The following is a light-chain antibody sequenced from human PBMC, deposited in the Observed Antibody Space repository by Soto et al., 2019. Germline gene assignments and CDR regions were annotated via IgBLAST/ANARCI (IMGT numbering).Light chain of an antibody. V-gene: IGLV1-47*01. Sequence: QPVLTQPPSVSGTPGQRVTISCSGGISNIATNYVHWFQQLPGTAPKVLSNRDNQRPSGVPDRFSGSKSGTSASLAISGLRSEDEAEYYCAAWDDTVRSYVFGTGTK. CDR3: AAWDDTVRSYV. CDR1: ISNIATNY. CDR2: RDN. J-gene: IGLJ1*01.